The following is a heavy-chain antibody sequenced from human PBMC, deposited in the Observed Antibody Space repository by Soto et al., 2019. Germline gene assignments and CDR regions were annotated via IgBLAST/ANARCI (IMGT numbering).Heavy chain of an antibody. CDR1: GFTFSSYG. V-gene: IGHV3-33*01. D-gene: IGHD3-22*01. J-gene: IGHJ4*02. CDR3: ACSPPLSGYYYFDY. Sequence: QVQLVESGGGVVQPGRSLRLSCAASGFTFSSYGVHWVRQAPGKGLEWVAVIWYDGSNKYYADSVKGRFTISRDNSKNTLYLQMNSLRAEDTAVYYCACSPPLSGYYYFDYWGQGTLVTVSS. CDR2: IWYDGSNK.